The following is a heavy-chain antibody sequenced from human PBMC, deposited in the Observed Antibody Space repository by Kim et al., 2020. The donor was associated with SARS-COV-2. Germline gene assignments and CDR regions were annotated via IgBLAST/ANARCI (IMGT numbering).Heavy chain of an antibody. CDR2: IIPIFGTA. J-gene: IGHJ4*02. CDR1: GGTFSSYA. V-gene: IGHV1-69*13. D-gene: IGHD3-10*01. CDR3: ARGPAVPYYPIPRLFDY. Sequence: SVKVSCKASGGTFSSYAISWVRQAPGQGLEWMGGIIPIFGTANYAQKFQGRVTITADESTSTAYMELSSLRSEDTAVYYCARGPAVPYYPIPRLFDYWGQGTLVTVSS.